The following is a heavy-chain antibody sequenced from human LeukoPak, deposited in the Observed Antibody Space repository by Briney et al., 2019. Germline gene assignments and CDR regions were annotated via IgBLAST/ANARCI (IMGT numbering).Heavy chain of an antibody. Sequence: GSLRLSCAASGFTVSSNYMTWVRQAPGKGLEWVSVIDSGGGTYYADSVKGRFTIPRDNSKNTLYLQMNSLRVEDTAVYYCARGGAARPDFWGQGTLVTVSS. J-gene: IGHJ4*02. CDR2: IDSGGGT. CDR3: ARGGAARPDF. V-gene: IGHV3-66*01. D-gene: IGHD6-6*01. CDR1: GFTVSSNY.